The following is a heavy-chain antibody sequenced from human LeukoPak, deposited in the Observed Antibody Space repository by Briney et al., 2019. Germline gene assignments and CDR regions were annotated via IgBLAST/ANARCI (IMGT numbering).Heavy chain of an antibody. CDR1: GYTFTSYG. D-gene: IGHD6-6*01. CDR2: ISAYNGNT. V-gene: IGHV1-18*01. CDR3: ARDKYSSSSLHYFDY. J-gene: IGHJ4*02. Sequence: ASVKVSCKASGYTFTSYGISWVRQAPGQRLEWMGWISAYNGNTNYPQKLQGRVTMTTDTSTSTAYLELRSLRSDDTAVYYCARDKYSSSSLHYFDYWGQGTLVTVSS.